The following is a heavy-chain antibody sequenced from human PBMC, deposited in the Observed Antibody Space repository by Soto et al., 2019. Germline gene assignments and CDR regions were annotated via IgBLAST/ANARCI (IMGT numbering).Heavy chain of an antibody. CDR2: ISAYNGNT. J-gene: IGHJ4*02. D-gene: IGHD2-2*01. CDR1: GYTFTSYG. Sequence: QVQLVQSGAEVKKPGASVKVSCKASGYTFTSYGISRVRQAPGQGLEWMGWISAYNGNTNYAQKLQGRVTMTTDTSTSTAYMELRSLRSDDTAVYYCASSGYCSSTSCYRPYDYWGQGTLVTVSS. V-gene: IGHV1-18*01. CDR3: ASSGYCSSTSCYRPYDY.